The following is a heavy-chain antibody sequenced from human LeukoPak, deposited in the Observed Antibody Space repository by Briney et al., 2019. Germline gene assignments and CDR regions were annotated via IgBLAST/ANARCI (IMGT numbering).Heavy chain of an antibody. J-gene: IGHJ4*02. CDR3: AKVNDYGDYVSFDY. V-gene: IGHV3-30*02. D-gene: IGHD4-17*01. CDR1: GFTFSSYG. Sequence: GGSLRLSCAASGFTFSSYGMHWVRQAPGKGLEWVAFIRYDGSNKYYADSVKGRFTISRDNSKNTLHLQMNSLRAEDTAVYYCAKVNDYGDYVSFDYWGQGTLVTVSS. CDR2: IRYDGSNK.